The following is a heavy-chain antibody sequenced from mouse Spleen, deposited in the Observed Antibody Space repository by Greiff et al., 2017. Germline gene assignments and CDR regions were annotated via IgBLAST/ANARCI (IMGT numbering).Heavy chain of an antibody. Sequence: QVQLQQSGAELVRPGTSVKLSCKASGYTFTSYWMHWVKQRPGQGLEWIGVIDPSDSYTNYNQKFKGKATLTVDTSSSTAYMQLSSLTSEDSAVYYCARIYYDYDGYAMDYWGQGTSVTVSS. CDR3: ARIYYDYDGYAMDY. V-gene: IGHV1-59*01. CDR2: IDPSDSYT. D-gene: IGHD2-4*01. J-gene: IGHJ4*01. CDR1: GYTFTSYW.